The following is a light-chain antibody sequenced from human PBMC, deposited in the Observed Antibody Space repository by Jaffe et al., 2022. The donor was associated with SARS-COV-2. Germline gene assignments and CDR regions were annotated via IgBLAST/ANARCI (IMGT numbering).Light chain of an antibody. Sequence: QSALTQPPSASGSPGQSVTISCTGTSSDIGNYNYVSWYQQRPGKAPKLMIYEVNKRPSGVPDRFSAFKSGNTASLTVSGLQAEDEADYYCNSYAGSSNFVFGTGTKVTVL. J-gene: IGLJ1*01. CDR2: EVN. V-gene: IGLV2-8*01. CDR1: SSDIGNYNY. CDR3: NSYAGSSNFV.